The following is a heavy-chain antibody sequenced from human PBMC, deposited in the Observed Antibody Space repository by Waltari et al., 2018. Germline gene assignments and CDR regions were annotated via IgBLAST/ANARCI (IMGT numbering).Heavy chain of an antibody. V-gene: IGHV4-38-2*01. CDR3: ARTPRGLNYFDY. CDR2: IGGSSGST. J-gene: IGHJ4*02. CDR1: GGSISSGYY. Sequence: QVQLQESGPGLVKPSETLSLTCAVSGGSISSGYYWSWIRQPPGKGLEWIGYIGGSSGSTYYNPSLKSRVTISKDTSKNQFSLKLSSVTAADTAVYYCARTPRGLNYFDYWGQGVLVTVSS.